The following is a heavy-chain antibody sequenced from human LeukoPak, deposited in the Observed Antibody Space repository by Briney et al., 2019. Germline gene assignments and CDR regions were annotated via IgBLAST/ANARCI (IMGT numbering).Heavy chain of an antibody. Sequence: GSLRLSCEASGFTVSSNYMSWVRQAPGKGLEWVSVIYSGGTTNYADSVKGRFTISRDNSKNTLYLQMNRLTTEDTAVYFCARRVETGVNYYFDCWGQGTQVTVSS. J-gene: IGHJ4*02. V-gene: IGHV3-53*05. CDR3: ARRVETGVNYYFDC. CDR1: GFTVSSNY. D-gene: IGHD2-21*02. CDR2: IYSGGTT.